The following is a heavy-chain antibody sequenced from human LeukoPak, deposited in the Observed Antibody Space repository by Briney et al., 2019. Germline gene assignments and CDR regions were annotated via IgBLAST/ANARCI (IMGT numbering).Heavy chain of an antibody. CDR2: ISSSSTYI. Sequence: GGSLRLSCAASGFTFSSYAMNWVRQAPGKGLEWVSSISSSSTYIYYADSVKGRFTISRDNAKNSLYLQMISLRVEDTAVYYCARDPDILTGVAFDIWGQGTMVTVSS. CDR3: ARDPDILTGVAFDI. J-gene: IGHJ3*02. D-gene: IGHD3-9*01. V-gene: IGHV3-21*01. CDR1: GFTFSSYA.